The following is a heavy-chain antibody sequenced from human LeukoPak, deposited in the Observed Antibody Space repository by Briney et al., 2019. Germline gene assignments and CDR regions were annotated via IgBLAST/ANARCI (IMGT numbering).Heavy chain of an antibody. Sequence: GGSLRPSCAASGFTFSDAWMSWVRQTPGKGLEWVGRIKSNTDGGTTDFAAPVKGRFTISRDDSENALYLRMNSLKTEDTAVYYCTTQLLYEHNFDYWGQGTLVTVSS. D-gene: IGHD2-2*02. J-gene: IGHJ4*02. CDR1: GFTFSDAW. CDR3: TTQLLYEHNFDY. V-gene: IGHV3-15*01. CDR2: IKSNTDGGTT.